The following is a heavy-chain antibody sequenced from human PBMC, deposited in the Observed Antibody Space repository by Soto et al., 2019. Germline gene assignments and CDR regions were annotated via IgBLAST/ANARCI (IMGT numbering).Heavy chain of an antibody. D-gene: IGHD6-19*01. CDR3: ASLPQDVSPVPGNEGPDY. Sequence: EVQLVESGGDLVQPGGSLRLSCAASGFTFTNYWMHWVRQAPGRGLLWISRINPDGSTTFYADSVKGRFTISRDNAKNTRYLQMNSLRGEDTAVYYCASLPQDVSPVPGNEGPDYWGQGTLVTVSS. CDR1: GFTFTNYW. V-gene: IGHV3-74*01. J-gene: IGHJ4*02. CDR2: INPDGSTT.